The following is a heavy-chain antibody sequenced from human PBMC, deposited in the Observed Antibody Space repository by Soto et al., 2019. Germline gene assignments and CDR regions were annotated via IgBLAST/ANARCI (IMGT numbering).Heavy chain of an antibody. V-gene: IGHV4-30-4*01. J-gene: IGHJ4*02. D-gene: IGHD6-19*01. CDR1: GGSISSGDYY. CDR2: IYYSGST. Sequence: SETLSLTFTVSGGSISSGDYYWSWIRQPPGKGLEWIGYIYYSGSTYYNPSLKSRVTISVDTSKNQFSLKLSSVTAVDTAVYYCASTSVAGTQDLGEIDYWGQGTLVTVSS. CDR3: ASTSVAGTQDLGEIDY.